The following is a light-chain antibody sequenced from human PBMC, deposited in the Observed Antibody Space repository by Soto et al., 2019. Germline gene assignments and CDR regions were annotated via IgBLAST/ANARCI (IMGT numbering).Light chain of an antibody. V-gene: IGKV1-12*01. J-gene: IGKJ4*01. Sequence: DIQMTQSPSSVSASVGDRVTITCRASQGISSWLAWYQQKPGKAPKLLIYAASSLQSGVPSRFRRNGSGKKFTLHLSQLQAEDFGTYLCQQANRFPPTFGGGTKVEIK. CDR1: QGISSW. CDR3: QQANRFPPT. CDR2: AAS.